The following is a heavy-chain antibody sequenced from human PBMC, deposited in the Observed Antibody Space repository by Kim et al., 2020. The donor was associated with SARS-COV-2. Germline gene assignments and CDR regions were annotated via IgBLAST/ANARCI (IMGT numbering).Heavy chain of an antibody. D-gene: IGHD1-26*01. V-gene: IGHV4-39*01. Sequence: YNPSLKTPLTLSIDTSKNTVALTLSSVNAADTAVYYCARRTVGSIAVFDDWGQGTLVTVSS. J-gene: IGHJ4*02. CDR3: ARRTVGSIAVFDD.